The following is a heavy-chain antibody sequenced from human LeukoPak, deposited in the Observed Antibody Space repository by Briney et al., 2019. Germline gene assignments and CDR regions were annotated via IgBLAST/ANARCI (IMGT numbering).Heavy chain of an antibody. CDR1: GGSISSSSYY. Sequence: KTSETLSLTCTVSGGSISSSSYYWGWIRQPPGKGLEWIGSIYYSGSTYYNPSLKSRVTISVDTSKNQFSLKLSSVTAADTAVYYCAREYSGYDPQYFDYWGQGTLVTVSP. D-gene: IGHD5-12*01. CDR3: AREYSGYDPQYFDY. J-gene: IGHJ4*02. CDR2: IYYSGST. V-gene: IGHV4-39*01.